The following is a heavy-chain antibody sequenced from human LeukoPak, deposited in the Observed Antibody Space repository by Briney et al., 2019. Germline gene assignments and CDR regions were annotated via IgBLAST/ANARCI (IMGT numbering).Heavy chain of an antibody. Sequence: GGSLRPSCASSGFSFSGYAMIWVRQAPGKGLELVPTISGSGASSFYADSVRGRFITSKDIPSNTVYLQMNSLRAEDTAVYYCAKGSRGYTNYYFDYWGQGTLVTVSS. J-gene: IGHJ4*02. CDR2: ISGSGASS. CDR3: AKGSRGYTNYYFDY. V-gene: IGHV3-23*01. D-gene: IGHD2-2*02. CDR1: GFSFSGYA.